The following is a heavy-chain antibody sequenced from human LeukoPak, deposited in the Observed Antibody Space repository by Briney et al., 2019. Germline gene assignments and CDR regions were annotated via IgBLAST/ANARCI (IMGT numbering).Heavy chain of an antibody. D-gene: IGHD3-10*01. V-gene: IGHV3-11*04. CDR2: IGSSGTTT. Sequence: GGSLRLSCAASGFTFSDYYMNWVRQAPGKGPEWVSYIGSSGTTTYYADSVKGRFTISRDNAKNSLYLQMNSLRAEDTAVYYCVRRGLIETEYLERWGQGTLVIVSS. CDR1: GFTFSDYY. CDR3: VRRGLIETEYLER. J-gene: IGHJ1*01.